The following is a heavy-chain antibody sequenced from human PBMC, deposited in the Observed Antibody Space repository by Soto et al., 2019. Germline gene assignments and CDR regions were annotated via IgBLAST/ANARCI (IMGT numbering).Heavy chain of an antibody. Sequence: SETLSLTCAVSGGSSRQSSYFWGWIRQPPGKGLEWIGYIYYSGSTNYNPSLKSRVTISVDTSKNQFSLKLSSVTAADTAVYYCARRYGGNLDYWGQGTLVTVSS. D-gene: IGHD1-26*01. CDR3: ARRYGGNLDY. CDR1: GGSSRQSSYF. V-gene: IGHV4-61*05. CDR2: IYYSGST. J-gene: IGHJ4*01.